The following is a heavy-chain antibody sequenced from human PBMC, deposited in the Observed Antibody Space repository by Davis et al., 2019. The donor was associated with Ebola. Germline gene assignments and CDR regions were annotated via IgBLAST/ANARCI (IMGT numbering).Heavy chain of an antibody. D-gene: IGHD3-16*01. V-gene: IGHV3-33*01. CDR2: IWYDGSNK. J-gene: IGHJ6*02. CDR3: ARDRVLVEGGYDYYGMDV. Sequence: PGGSLRLSCAASGFTFSSYGMHWVRQAPGKGLEWVAVIWYDGSNKYYADSVKGRFTISRDNSKNTLYLQMNSLRAEDTAVYYCARDRVLVEGGYDYYGMDVWGQGTTVTVSS. CDR1: GFTFSSYG.